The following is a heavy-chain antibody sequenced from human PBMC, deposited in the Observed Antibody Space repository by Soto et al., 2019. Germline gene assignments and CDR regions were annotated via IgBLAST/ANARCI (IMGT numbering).Heavy chain of an antibody. D-gene: IGHD2-15*01. J-gene: IGHJ4*02. Sequence: GLQCVSSISGSGGNIYYAESVKGRFTISRDNSKNTLYLQMTSLSSEDSAVYYCVKVSGYCTGGSCFSYFDYWGQGTPVTVSS. V-gene: IGHV3-64D*06. CDR2: ISGSGGNI. CDR3: VKVSGYCTGGSCFSYFDY.